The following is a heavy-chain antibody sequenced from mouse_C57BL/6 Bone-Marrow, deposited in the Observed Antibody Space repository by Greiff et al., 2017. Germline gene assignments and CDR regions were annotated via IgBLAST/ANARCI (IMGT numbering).Heavy chain of an antibody. CDR1: GYTFTSYW. J-gene: IGHJ4*01. V-gene: IGHV1-50*01. CDR3: ARVATKNAMDD. D-gene: IGHD1-1*01. Sequence: QVQLQQPGAELVKPGASVKLSCKASGYTFTSYWMQWVKQRPGQGLEWIGEIDPSDSYTNYNQKFKGKATLTVDTSSSTAYMQLSSLTSEDSAVYYCARVATKNAMDDWGQGTSVTVSS. CDR2: IDPSDSYT.